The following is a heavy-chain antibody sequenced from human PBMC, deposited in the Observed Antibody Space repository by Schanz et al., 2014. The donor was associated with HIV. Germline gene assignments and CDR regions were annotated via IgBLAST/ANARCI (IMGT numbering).Heavy chain of an antibody. CDR3: ARGRQDYDFWSGAHYYYAMDV. J-gene: IGHJ6*02. Sequence: QVQLVQSGAEVKKPGASVKVACKASGYTFTSYDINWVRQATGQGLEWMGGIIPIFGTTNYAQKFQGRVTITADKSTRTAYMELSSLRSEDTAVYYCARGRQDYDFWSGAHYYYAMDVWGQGTTVTVSS. CDR2: IIPIFGTT. D-gene: IGHD3-3*01. CDR1: GYTFTSYD. V-gene: IGHV1-69*06.